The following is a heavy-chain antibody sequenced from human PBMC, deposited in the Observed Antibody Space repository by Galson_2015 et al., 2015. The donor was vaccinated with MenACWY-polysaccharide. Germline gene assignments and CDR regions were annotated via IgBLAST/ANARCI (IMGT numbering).Heavy chain of an antibody. Sequence: SLRLSCAASGFTFSSYAMTWVRQAPGKGLEWVTVISGNGAITYYADSVKGRFTISRDNSKNTLFLQMNSLRTEDAAVYYCAEISCTYDVFKFWGRGTVVTVSS. CDR2: ISGNGAIT. D-gene: IGHD3-22*01. V-gene: IGHV3-23*01. J-gene: IGHJ3*01. CDR3: AEISCTYDVFKF. CDR1: GFTFSSYA.